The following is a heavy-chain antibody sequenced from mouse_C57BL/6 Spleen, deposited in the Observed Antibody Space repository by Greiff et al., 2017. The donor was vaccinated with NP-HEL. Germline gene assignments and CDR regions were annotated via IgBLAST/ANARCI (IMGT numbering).Heavy chain of an antibody. CDR2: INPSTGGT. CDR3: ARSGPTITTVVYWYFDV. J-gene: IGHJ1*03. V-gene: IGHV1-42*01. CDR1: GYSFTGYY. Sequence: EVQLVESGPELVKPGASVKISCKASGYSFTGYYMNWVKQSPEKSLEWIGEINPSTGGTTYNQKFKAKATLTVDKSSSTAYMQLKSLTSEDSAVYYCARSGPTITTVVYWYFDVWGTGTTVTVSS. D-gene: IGHD1-1*01.